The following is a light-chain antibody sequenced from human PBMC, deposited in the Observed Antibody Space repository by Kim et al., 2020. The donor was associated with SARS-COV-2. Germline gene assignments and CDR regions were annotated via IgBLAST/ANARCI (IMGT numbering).Light chain of an antibody. CDR3: QQYDSDHS. J-gene: IGKJ2*03. CDR2: DAV. CDR1: DIGDR. V-gene: IGKV1-33*01. Sequence: DIGDRLSWFQHRPGQAPTVLIYDAVALQTGVPSRFSGSGSGTDFAFTISRLQPEHFGTYYCQQYDSDHSFGQGTKLEI.